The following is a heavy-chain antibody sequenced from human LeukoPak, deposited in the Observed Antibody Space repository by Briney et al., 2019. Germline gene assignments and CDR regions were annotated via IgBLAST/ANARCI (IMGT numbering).Heavy chain of an antibody. CDR3: AKGRTSRCYSGLDV. J-gene: IGHJ6*02. D-gene: IGHD2-2*01. Sequence: PGGSLRLSCAASGFTFSNYAMSWVRQAPGKGLEWVSAISGSGGSIFYANSVKGRFTISRDNSKNTLYLQMNSLRAEDTALYYCAKGRTSRCYSGLDVWGQGTTVTVSS. CDR2: ISGSGGSI. V-gene: IGHV3-23*01. CDR1: GFTFSNYA.